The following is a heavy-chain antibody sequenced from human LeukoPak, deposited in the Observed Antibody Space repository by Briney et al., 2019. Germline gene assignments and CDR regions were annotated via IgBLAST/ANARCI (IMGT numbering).Heavy chain of an antibody. CDR3: ARGGNVVRGVITAYYFDY. D-gene: IGHD3-10*01. Sequence: PSETLSLTCTVSGGSISSYYWSWIRQPPGKGLEWIGYIYYSGSTNYNPSLKSRVTISVDTSKNQFSLKLSSVTAADTAVYYCARGGNVVRGVITAYYFDYWGQGTLVTVSS. CDR1: GGSISSYY. J-gene: IGHJ4*02. CDR2: IYYSGST. V-gene: IGHV4-59*12.